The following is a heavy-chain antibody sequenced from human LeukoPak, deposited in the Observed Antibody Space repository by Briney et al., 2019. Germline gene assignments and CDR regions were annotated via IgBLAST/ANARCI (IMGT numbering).Heavy chain of an antibody. CDR2: IYYSGST. V-gene: IGHV4-59*08. D-gene: IGHD2-21*02. Sequence: SETLSLTCTVSGGSISSYYWSWIRQPPGKGLEWIGYIYYSGSTNYNPSLKSRVTISVDTSKNQFSLKLSSVTAADTAVYYCARRRVVTAIFDAFDIWGQGTMVTVSS. CDR1: GGSISSYY. CDR3: ARRRVVTAIFDAFDI. J-gene: IGHJ3*02.